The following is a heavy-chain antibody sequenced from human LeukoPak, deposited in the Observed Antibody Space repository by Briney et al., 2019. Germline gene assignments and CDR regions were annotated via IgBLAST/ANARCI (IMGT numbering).Heavy chain of an antibody. CDR3: AGGYLGGPHCARMGVSYRGWLDP. CDR2: IVPLFDTT. Sequence: SVRLSCKASGPGSSNIYAIRWVRQAPGQGLEWMGRIVPLFDTTTFAQKFQGRINFVADKSTSVVYMDLNSLTSDDTALYYCAGGYLGGPHCARMGVSYRGWLDPWGPGTLVTVAS. V-gene: IGHV1-69*06. D-gene: IGHD2-8*02. J-gene: IGHJ5*02. CDR1: GPGSSNIYA.